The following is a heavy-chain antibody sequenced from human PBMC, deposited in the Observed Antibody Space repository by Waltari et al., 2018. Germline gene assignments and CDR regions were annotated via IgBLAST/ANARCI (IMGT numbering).Heavy chain of an antibody. CDR2: IRADTGNT. CDR3: ARPSLGQYYFYGMEV. J-gene: IGHJ6*02. CDR1: GYSFTNYD. Sequence: QVQLVQSGGEVKKPGASVRVSCTASGYSFTNYDISWVRQAPGQGLEWMGWIRADTGNTIYAQNLQGRVTLTADTSSSTAYMELRSLRSDDTAVYYCARPSLGQYYFYGMEVWGQGTTVTVSS. D-gene: IGHD1-26*01. V-gene: IGHV1-18*01.